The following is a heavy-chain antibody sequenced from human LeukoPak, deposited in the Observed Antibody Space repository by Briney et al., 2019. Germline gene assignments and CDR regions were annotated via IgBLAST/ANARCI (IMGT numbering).Heavy chain of an antibody. V-gene: IGHV1-8*03. CDR1: GYTFTSYD. Sequence: AXVKVSCKTSGYTFTSYDINWVRQAPGQGIEWMGWMNPNRGNTAYAQNVQGRVTFTRNTSISTAYLELSSLRSEDTAVYFCARGPEFSKYVDYWGQGTLVTVSS. CDR3: ARGPEFSKYVDY. J-gene: IGHJ4*02. D-gene: IGHD4-11*01. CDR2: MNPNRGNT.